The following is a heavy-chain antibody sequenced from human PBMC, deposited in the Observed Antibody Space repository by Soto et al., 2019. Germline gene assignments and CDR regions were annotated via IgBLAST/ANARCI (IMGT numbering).Heavy chain of an antibody. CDR2: INSDGSST. D-gene: IGHD2-21*02. V-gene: IGHV3-74*01. J-gene: IGHJ6*02. CDR3: ARATSFAYCGGDCYSSHYYYYGMDV. Sequence: GGSLRLSCAASGFTLSSYWMHWVRQAQGKGLVWVSRINSDGSSTSYADSVKGRFNISRDNAKNTLYLQMNSLRAEDTAVYYCARATSFAYCGGDCYSSHYYYYGMDVWGQGTTVTVSS. CDR1: GFTLSSYW.